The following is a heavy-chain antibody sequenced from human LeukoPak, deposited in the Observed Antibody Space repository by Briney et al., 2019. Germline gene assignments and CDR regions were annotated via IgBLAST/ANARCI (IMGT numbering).Heavy chain of an antibody. Sequence: GGSLRLSCVVSGFTFSTYATRWVRQAPGKGLEWVSSISTTGGGTSYADSVKGRFTISRDNSKNTLFLQMNSLRAEDTAVYYCTKRGYSYEADYWGQGTLVTVSS. CDR1: GFTFSTYA. V-gene: IGHV3-23*01. D-gene: IGHD5-18*01. J-gene: IGHJ4*02. CDR2: ISTTGGGT. CDR3: TKRGYSYEADY.